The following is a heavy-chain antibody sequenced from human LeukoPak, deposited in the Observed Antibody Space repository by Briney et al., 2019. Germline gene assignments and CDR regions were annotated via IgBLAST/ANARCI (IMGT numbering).Heavy chain of an antibody. CDR2: ISGRSDNT. Sequence: GGSLRHSCAASGFIFSNYAMYWVRQAPGKGREWVSAISGRSDNTYYADSVKGRFTLSRDSSKNTLYLQMNSLRADDTAVYYCAKWGDYDVLTGYYVSDFWGQGTLVTVSS. J-gene: IGHJ4*02. D-gene: IGHD3-9*01. CDR1: GFIFSNYA. V-gene: IGHV3-23*01. CDR3: AKWGDYDVLTGYYVSDF.